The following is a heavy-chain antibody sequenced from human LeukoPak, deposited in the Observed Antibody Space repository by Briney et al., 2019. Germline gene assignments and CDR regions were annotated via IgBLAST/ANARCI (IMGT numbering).Heavy chain of an antibody. CDR1: GYTFSNYF. D-gene: IGHD3-22*01. CDR2: INPSGGST. V-gene: IGHV1-46*01. Sequence: GASVNVSCKASGYTFSNYFLHWVRQAPGQGLEWMGIINPSGGSTSYAQKFQGRVTMTRDTSTSTVYMELSSLRSEDTAMYYCARDLKSSASLEDWGQGTLVTVSS. CDR3: ARDLKSSASLED. J-gene: IGHJ4*02.